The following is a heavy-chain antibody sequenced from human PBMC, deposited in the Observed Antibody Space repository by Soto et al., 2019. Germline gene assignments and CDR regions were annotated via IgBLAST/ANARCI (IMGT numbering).Heavy chain of an antibody. CDR1: GGSISSGGYS. CDR2: IYHSGST. CDR3: ATGTKSYFDY. V-gene: IGHV4-30-2*01. Sequence: SETLSLTCAVSGGSISSGGYSWSWIRQPPGKGLEWIGYIYHSGSTYYNPSLKSRVTISVDRSKNQFSLKLSSVTAADTAVYYCATGTKSYFDYWGQGTLVTVSS. D-gene: IGHD4-17*01. J-gene: IGHJ4*02.